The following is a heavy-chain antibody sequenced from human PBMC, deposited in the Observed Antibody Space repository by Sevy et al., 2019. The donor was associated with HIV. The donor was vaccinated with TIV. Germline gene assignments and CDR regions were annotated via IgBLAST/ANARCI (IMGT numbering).Heavy chain of an antibody. V-gene: IGHV3-23*01. D-gene: IGHD6-13*01. CDR3: AKDLKFSSFDY. CDR1: GFTFSSYA. CDR2: ISGSGGST. J-gene: IGHJ4*02. Sequence: GGSLSLSCAASGFTFSSYAMSWVRQAPGKGLEWVSAISGSGGSTYHADSVKGRFTISRDNSKNTLYLQMNSLRAEDTAVYYCAKDLKFSSFDYWGQGTLVTVSS.